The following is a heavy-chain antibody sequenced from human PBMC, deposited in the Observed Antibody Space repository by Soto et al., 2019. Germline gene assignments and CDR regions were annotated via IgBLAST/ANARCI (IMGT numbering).Heavy chain of an antibody. J-gene: IGHJ4*02. Sequence: QVQLVQSGAEVKKPGASVKFSCKASGYTFTSYYMHLVRQAPGQGLEWMGIINPSGGSTSYAQKLQGRVTMTRDTSTSTVYMELSSLRSEDTAVYYCARGEYQLLLLDYWGQGTLVTVSS. CDR1: GYTFTSYY. D-gene: IGHD2-2*01. V-gene: IGHV1-46*04. CDR2: INPSGGST. CDR3: ARGEYQLLLLDY.